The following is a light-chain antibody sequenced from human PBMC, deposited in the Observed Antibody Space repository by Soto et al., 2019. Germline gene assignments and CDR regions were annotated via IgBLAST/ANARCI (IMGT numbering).Light chain of an antibody. CDR1: SSDVGAYNY. J-gene: IGLJ1*01. Sequence: QSALTQPAPVSGSPGQSITISCTGTSSDVGAYNYVSWYQQHPGKAPKLMIYEVSNRPSGVSHRFSGSKSDNTASLTISGLQTDDEADYYCSSYTSSRTLVFGTGTKVTV. V-gene: IGLV2-14*01. CDR3: SSYTSSRTLV. CDR2: EVS.